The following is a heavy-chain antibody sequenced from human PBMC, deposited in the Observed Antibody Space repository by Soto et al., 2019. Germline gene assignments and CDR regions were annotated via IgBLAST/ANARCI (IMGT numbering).Heavy chain of an antibody. D-gene: IGHD4-17*01. Sequence: GGSLRLSCAASGFTFSSYAMSWVRQAPGKGLEWVSAISGSGGSTYYADSVKGRFSISRDNSKNTLYLQMNSLRAEDTAVYYCAKPIDYARAFQHWGQGTLVTVSS. V-gene: IGHV3-23*01. J-gene: IGHJ1*01. CDR3: AKPIDYARAFQH. CDR2: ISGSGGST. CDR1: GFTFSSYA.